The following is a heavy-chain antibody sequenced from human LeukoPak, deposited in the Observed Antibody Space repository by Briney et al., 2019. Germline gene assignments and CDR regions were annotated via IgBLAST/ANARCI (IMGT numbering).Heavy chain of an antibody. CDR2: INHSGST. V-gene: IGHV4-34*01. D-gene: IGHD3-16*02. CDR3: ARGYVWGSYRLIPKVCYFDY. Sequence: SETLSLTCAVYGGSFSGYDWSWIRQPPGKGLEWIGEINHSGSTNYNPSPKSRVTISVDTSKNQFSLKLSSVTAADTAVYYCARGYVWGSYRLIPKVCYFDYWGQGTLVTVSS. CDR1: GGSFSGYD. J-gene: IGHJ4*02.